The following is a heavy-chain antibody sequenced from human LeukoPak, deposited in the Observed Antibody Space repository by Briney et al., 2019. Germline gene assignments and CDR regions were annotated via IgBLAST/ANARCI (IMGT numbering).Heavy chain of an antibody. CDR2: IYSDGST. V-gene: IGHV3-53*05. Sequence: TGGSLRLSCAVSGFTVSNNYMSWVRQAPGRGLEWVSEIYSDGSTYYAASVKGRFTISRDNSKNTLYLQMNSLRTEDTAMYYCAKSRTPLSGSIDYWGQGTLVTVSS. D-gene: IGHD3-10*01. CDR3: AKSRTPLSGSIDY. J-gene: IGHJ4*02. CDR1: GFTVSNNY.